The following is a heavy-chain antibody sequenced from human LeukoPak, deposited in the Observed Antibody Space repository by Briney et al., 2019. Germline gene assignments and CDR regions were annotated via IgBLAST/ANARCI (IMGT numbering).Heavy chain of an antibody. D-gene: IGHD6-19*01. CDR3: AGSIAVAGIDY. CDR1: GGSISSYY. CDR2: IYYSGST. J-gene: IGHJ4*02. V-gene: IGHV4-59*01. Sequence: PSETLSLTCTVSGGSISSYYWSWIRQPPGKGLEWIGYIYYSGSTNYNPSLKSRVTISVDTSKNQFSLKLSSVTAAGTAVYYCAGSIAVAGIDYWGQGTLVTVSS.